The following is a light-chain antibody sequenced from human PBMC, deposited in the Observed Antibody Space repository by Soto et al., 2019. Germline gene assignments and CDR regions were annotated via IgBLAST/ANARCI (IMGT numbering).Light chain of an antibody. CDR2: DAS. CDR1: QSVRTY. CDR3: QERSVWPLCT. Sequence: DIVLAQTPATLSLSPGERATLSCRASQSVRTYLAWYQQKPGQAPRLLIYDASNRAIGVPARFTGSGSGTDFTLTISSLEPEDFAVYYCQERSVWPLCTFGQGTTVEIK. V-gene: IGKV3-11*01. J-gene: IGKJ2*02.